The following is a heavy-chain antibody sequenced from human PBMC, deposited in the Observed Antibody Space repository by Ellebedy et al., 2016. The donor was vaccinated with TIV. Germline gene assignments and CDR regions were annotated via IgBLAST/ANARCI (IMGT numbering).Heavy chain of an antibody. CDR2: IKQDGTEK. CDR3: TREGGYCSSTVCYWGLDP. Sequence: GESLKISXAASGFTFSSYWMTWVRQAPGNGLEWVANIKQDGTEKYFVDSVKGRFTVSRDNAKNSLYLQMNSLRAEDTAVYYCTREGGYCSSTVCYWGLDPWGQGTLVTVSS. D-gene: IGHD2-2*01. V-gene: IGHV3-7*01. J-gene: IGHJ5*02. CDR1: GFTFSSYW.